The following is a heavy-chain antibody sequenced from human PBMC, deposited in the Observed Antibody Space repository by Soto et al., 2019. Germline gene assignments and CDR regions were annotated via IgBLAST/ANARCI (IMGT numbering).Heavy chain of an antibody. CDR2: ISSSSSYI. Sequence: PGGSLRLSCAASGFTFSSYSMNWVRQAPGKGLEWVSSISSSSSYIYYADSVKGRFTISRDNAKNSLYLQMNSLRAEDTAVYYCARYFKVTIPYYFDYCGQGTLVTVSS. CDR1: GFTFSSYS. J-gene: IGHJ4*02. CDR3: ARYFKVTIPYYFDY. D-gene: IGHD4-17*01. V-gene: IGHV3-21*01.